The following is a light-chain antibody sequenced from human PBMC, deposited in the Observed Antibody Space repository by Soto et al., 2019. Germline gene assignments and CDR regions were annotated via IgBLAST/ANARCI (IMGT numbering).Light chain of an antibody. Sequence: EIVLTQSPATLSLSPGERATLSCRASQTVGIYLAWYQQKPGQAPRLLIYDASSRAAGIPARFSGCGSGTDFTLTISSLEPEDFAIYYCQHRSDWPWTFGQGTKVEI. V-gene: IGKV3-11*01. CDR2: DAS. CDR1: QTVGIY. CDR3: QHRSDWPWT. J-gene: IGKJ1*01.